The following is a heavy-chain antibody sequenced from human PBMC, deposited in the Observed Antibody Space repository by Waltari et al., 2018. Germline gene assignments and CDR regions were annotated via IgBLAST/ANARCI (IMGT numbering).Heavy chain of an antibody. J-gene: IGHJ6*02. Sequence: QVQLVQSGAEVKKPGASVKVSCKASGYTFTSYAMHWVRQAPGQRLEWMGWINAGNGNTKDSQKCQGRVTITRDTSASTAYMELSSLRSEDTAVDYCARAPLASPFGVVMALEHYYYYGMDVWGQGTTVTVSS. V-gene: IGHV1-3*01. CDR3: ARAPLASPFGVVMALEHYYYYGMDV. D-gene: IGHD3-3*01. CDR1: GYTFTSYA. CDR2: INAGNGNT.